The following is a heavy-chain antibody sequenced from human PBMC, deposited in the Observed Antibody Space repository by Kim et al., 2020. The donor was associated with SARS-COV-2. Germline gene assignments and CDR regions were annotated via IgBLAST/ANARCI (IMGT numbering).Heavy chain of an antibody. J-gene: IGHJ4*02. CDR2: IYYSGST. V-gene: IGHV4-39*07. CDR3: ARVGMTTVTDFDY. Sequence: SETLSLTCTVSGGSISSSSYYWGWIRQPPGKGLEWIGSIYYSGSTYYNPSLKSRVTISVDTSKNQFSLKLSSVTAADTAVYYCARVGMTTVTDFDYWGQGTRVTVAS. D-gene: IGHD4-17*01. CDR1: GGSISSSSYY.